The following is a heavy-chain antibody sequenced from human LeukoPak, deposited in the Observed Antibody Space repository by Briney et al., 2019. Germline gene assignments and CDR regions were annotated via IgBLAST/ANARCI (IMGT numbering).Heavy chain of an antibody. Sequence: EWVSAIIGSGGSTYYADSVKGRFTISRDNSKNTLYLQMNSLRAEDTAVYYCAIQQLGLFDYWGQGTLVTVSS. D-gene: IGHD6-13*01. CDR2: IIGSGGST. V-gene: IGHV3-23*01. J-gene: IGHJ4*02. CDR3: AIQQLGLFDY.